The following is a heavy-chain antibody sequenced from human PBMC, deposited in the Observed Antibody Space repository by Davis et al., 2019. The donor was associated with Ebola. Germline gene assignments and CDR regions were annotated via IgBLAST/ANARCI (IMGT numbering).Heavy chain of an antibody. CDR1: GYDFSNFW. D-gene: IGHD3/OR15-3a*01. Sequence: KVSCKASGYDFSNFWIAWVRQMPGKGLEWMGIIYPGDSDTRYSPSFQGQVTISADKSIATAYLQWSSLKASDTAMYYCARLLPYADLRRFYLDYWGQGPWSPSPQ. CDR3: ARLLPYADLRRFYLDY. V-gene: IGHV5-51*01. J-gene: IGHJ4*02. CDR2: IYPGDSDT.